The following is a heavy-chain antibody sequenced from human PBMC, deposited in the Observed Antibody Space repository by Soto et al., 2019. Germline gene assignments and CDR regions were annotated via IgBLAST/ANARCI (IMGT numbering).Heavy chain of an antibody. D-gene: IGHD1-26*01. J-gene: IGHJ4*02. CDR3: ARARYRTGHDY. Sequence: GGSLRLSCAASGFTFSDHYMDWVRQAPGKGLEWVGRTRNKANSYTTEYAASVKGRFTISRDDSKNSLYLQMNSLKTEDTAVYYCARARYRTGHDYWGQGTLVTVSS. CDR2: TRNKANSYTT. V-gene: IGHV3-72*01. CDR1: GFTFSDHY.